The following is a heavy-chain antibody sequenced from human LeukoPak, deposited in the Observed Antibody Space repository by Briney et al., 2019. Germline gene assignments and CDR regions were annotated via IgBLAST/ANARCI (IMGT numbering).Heavy chain of an antibody. D-gene: IGHD3-16*01. CDR1: GGSFSGYY. CDR3: ARASMGGYFDY. CDR2: INHSGST. Sequence: PSETLSLTCAVYGGSFSGYYWSWIRQPPGKGLEWIGEINHSGSTNYNPSLKSRVTISVDTSKNQFSLKLSSVTAADTAVYYCARASMGGYFDYWGQGTLVTVSS. V-gene: IGHV4-34*01. J-gene: IGHJ4*02.